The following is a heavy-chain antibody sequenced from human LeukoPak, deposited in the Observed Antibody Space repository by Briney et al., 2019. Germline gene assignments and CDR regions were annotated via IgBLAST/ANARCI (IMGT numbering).Heavy chain of an antibody. CDR2: ISGSGGST. V-gene: IGHV3-23*01. D-gene: IGHD3-3*01. Sequence: PGGSLRLSCAASGFTFSSYAMSWVRQAPGKGLEWVSAISGSGGSTYYADSVKGRFTISRDNSKNTLYLQMNSLRAEDTAVYYCAKVPSFWSGYISPFDPWGQGTLVTVSS. J-gene: IGHJ5*02. CDR1: GFTFSSYA. CDR3: AKVPSFWSGYISPFDP.